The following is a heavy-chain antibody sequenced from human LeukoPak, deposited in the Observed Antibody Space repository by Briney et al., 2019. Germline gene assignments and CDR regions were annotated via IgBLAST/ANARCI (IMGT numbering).Heavy chain of an antibody. V-gene: IGHV3-74*01. D-gene: IGHD2-15*01. CDR2: VNSDGSST. Sequence: GGSLRLSCAASGFTFSSYWMHWVRQAPGKGLVWVSRVNSDGSSTSYADSVKGRFTISRDNAKNSLFLQMNSLRAEDTAGYYCARVLRYCSGGNCYSGGLGYMDVWGKGTTVTISS. CDR1: GFTFSSYW. J-gene: IGHJ6*03. CDR3: ARVLRYCSGGNCYSGGLGYMDV.